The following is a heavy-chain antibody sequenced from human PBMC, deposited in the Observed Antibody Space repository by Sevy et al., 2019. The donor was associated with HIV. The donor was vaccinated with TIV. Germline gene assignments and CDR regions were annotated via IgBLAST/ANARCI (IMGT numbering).Heavy chain of an antibody. CDR2: IKPKLLGEKL. CDR1: GFTFSNAW. J-gene: IGHJ4*02. D-gene: IGHD3-3*01. CDR3: TGANFGISWDY. Sequence: GGSLRLSCAVSGFTFSNAWMNWVRQIPGKGLEWVGQIKPKLLGEKLNYAPTVQGRFTISRDDFKDTLYLQMDSLKSEDTGVYYCTGANFGISWDYWGRGTLVTVSS. V-gene: IGHV3-15*01.